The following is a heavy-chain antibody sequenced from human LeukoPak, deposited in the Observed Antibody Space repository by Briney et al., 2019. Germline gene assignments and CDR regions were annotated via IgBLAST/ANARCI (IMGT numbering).Heavy chain of an antibody. D-gene: IGHD3-3*01. Sequence: ASVKVSCKASGYSFTGYYIHWVRQAPGQGLEWMGWINPDSGDTAYSQRFQGRITLTSDTSVTTAYMELSSLRSDDTAIFYCATVASIRRFYFDFWGQGTLVTVSS. J-gene: IGHJ4*02. V-gene: IGHV1-2*02. CDR2: INPDSGDT. CDR1: GYSFTGYY. CDR3: ATVASIRRFYFDF.